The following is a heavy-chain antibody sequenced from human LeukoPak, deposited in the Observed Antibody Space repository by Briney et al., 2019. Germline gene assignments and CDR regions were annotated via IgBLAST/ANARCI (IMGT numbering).Heavy chain of an antibody. CDR1: GGSISTYY. CDR2: VYYGGST. CDR3: SRGLDFRSGYSFDY. Sequence: SETLSLTCTVSGGSISTYYWSWIRQPPGKGLEWIGYVYYGGSTNYSPSLSSRLTISIDTSKNQFSLKLSSVTAADTAVYYCSRGLDFRSGYSFDYWGQGILVTVSS. J-gene: IGHJ4*02. V-gene: IGHV4-59*01. D-gene: IGHD3-3*01.